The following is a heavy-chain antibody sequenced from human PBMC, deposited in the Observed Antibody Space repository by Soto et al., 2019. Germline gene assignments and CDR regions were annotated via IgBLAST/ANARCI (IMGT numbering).Heavy chain of an antibody. D-gene: IGHD3-22*01. J-gene: IGHJ4*02. CDR3: AKDSYYHDSSGYYIFDF. Sequence: GGVLRHSRGGPGFIFSRYGIPWGRPPPGKGLEWVAHISYDGTNKHYADSVKGRLTISRDNSKNTLYLQMNSLTPEDTALYYCAKDSYYHDSSGYYIFDFWGQGTLVTVSS. CDR1: GFIFSRYG. V-gene: IGHV3-30*18. CDR2: ISYDGTNK.